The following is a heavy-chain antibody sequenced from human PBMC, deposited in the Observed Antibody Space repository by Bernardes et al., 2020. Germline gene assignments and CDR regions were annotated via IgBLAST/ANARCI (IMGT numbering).Heavy chain of an antibody. CDR3: AKTGSGTLEY. V-gene: IGHV3-23*01. CDR1: GFTFSSSA. CDR2: INPSGDFT. D-gene: IGHD1-26*01. J-gene: IGHJ4*02. Sequence: VGSLSLSCAASGFTFSSSAMNWVRQAPGKGLDWVSVINPSGDFTSYADSVKGRFTVSRDNSKNTLFLQMNSLRAEDTAVYYCAKTGSGTLEYWGQGTLVTVSS.